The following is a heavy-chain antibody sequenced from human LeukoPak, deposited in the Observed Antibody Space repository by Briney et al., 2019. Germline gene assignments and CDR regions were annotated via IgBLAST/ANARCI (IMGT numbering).Heavy chain of an antibody. D-gene: IGHD1-26*01. CDR1: GFTFSSYE. V-gene: IGHV3-48*03. CDR2: ISSSGSTI. J-gene: IGHJ4*02. CDR3: ARTEVGATDY. Sequence: GGSLRLSRAASGFTFSSYEMNWVRQAPGKGLEWVSYISSSGSTIYYADSVKGRFTISRDNAKNSLYLQMNSLRAEDTAVYYCARTEVGATDYWGQGTLVTVSS.